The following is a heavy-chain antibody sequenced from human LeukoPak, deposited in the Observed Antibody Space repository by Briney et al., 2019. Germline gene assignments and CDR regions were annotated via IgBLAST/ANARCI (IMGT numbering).Heavy chain of an antibody. CDR2: IYYSGST. Sequence: SETLSLTCTVSGGSISSSSYYWGWIRQPPGKGLEWIGSIYYSGSTYYNPSLKSRVTISVDTSKNQFSLKLSSVTAADTAVYYCAREEVGVQGFDPWGQGTLVTVSS. V-gene: IGHV4-39*07. CDR1: GGSISSSSYY. J-gene: IGHJ5*02. D-gene: IGHD3-3*01. CDR3: AREEVGVQGFDP.